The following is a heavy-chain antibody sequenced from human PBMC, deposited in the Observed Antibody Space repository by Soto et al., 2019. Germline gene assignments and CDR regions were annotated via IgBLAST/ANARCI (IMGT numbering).Heavy chain of an antibody. D-gene: IGHD3-10*01. CDR1: GFIFNNAW. J-gene: IGHJ4*02. Sequence: PGGSLRLSCAASGFIFNNAWLSWVRQAPGEGLEWIGRIKNKTDGGTTDFPAPVKGRFTTSREDSNNTLYLQMTRMKTEDTVMYYCTTDLLVTMVRGVMFSRDYWGQGTPVTVSS. CDR3: TTDLLVTMVRGVMFSRDY. CDR2: IKNKTDGGTT. V-gene: IGHV3-15*01.